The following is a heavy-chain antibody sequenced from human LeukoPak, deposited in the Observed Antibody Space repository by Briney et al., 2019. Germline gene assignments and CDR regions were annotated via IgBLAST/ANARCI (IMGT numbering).Heavy chain of an antibody. D-gene: IGHD4-17*01. Sequence: PSQTLSLTCTVSGDSISSGDHYWTWIRQPAGKGLEWIGRIYASGRTVHNPSLKSRITISSDPSKNHFSLELSSVTAADTAIYFRASGLRSTGRSGNYFDYWGPGTLVAVSS. V-gene: IGHV4-61*02. CDR1: GDSISSGDHY. CDR3: ASGLRSTGRSGNYFDY. J-gene: IGHJ4*02. CDR2: IYASGRT.